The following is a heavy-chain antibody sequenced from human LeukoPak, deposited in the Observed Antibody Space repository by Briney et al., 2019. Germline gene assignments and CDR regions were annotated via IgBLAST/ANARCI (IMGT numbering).Heavy chain of an antibody. V-gene: IGHV3-21*01. CDR2: ITGSTSRI. CDR3: ARDFYDGSGTTDAFDI. CDR1: GFTFSNYA. D-gene: IGHD3-22*01. Sequence: PGGSLRLSCAASGFTFSNYAMSWVRQAPTKGLEWVSSITGSTSRIYYYADSVRGRFTISRDNAKSALYLQMNSLRAEDTAIYYCARDFYDGSGTTDAFDIWGQGTMVTVSS. J-gene: IGHJ3*02.